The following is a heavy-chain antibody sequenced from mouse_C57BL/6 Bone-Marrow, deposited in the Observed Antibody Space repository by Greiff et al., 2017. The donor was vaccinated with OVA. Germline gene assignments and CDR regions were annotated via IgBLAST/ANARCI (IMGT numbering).Heavy chain of an antibody. CDR1: GYTFTSYW. D-gene: IGHD1-1*01. V-gene: IGHV1-64*01. CDR3: ARLDYYGSSYFDY. CDR2: IHPNSGST. J-gene: IGHJ2*01. Sequence: VQLQQSGAELVKPGASVKLSCKASGYTFTSYWMHWVKQRPGQGLEWIGMIHPNSGSTNYNEKFKSNATLTVAKSSSTAYMQLSSLTSEDSAVYYWARLDYYGSSYFDYWGQGTTLTVSS.